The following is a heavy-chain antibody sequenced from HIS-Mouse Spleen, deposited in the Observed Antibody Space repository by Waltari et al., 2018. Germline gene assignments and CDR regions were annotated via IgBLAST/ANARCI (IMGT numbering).Heavy chain of an antibody. CDR1: GGSISSSSYY. V-gene: IGHV4-39*07. CDR2: IYYSGST. CDR3: AREIPYSSSWYDWYFDL. J-gene: IGHJ2*01. D-gene: IGHD6-13*01. Sequence: QLQLQESGPGLVKPSETLSLTCTVSGGSISSSSYYWGRIRPPPGKGLEWLGSIYYSGSTYYNPSLKSRVTISVDTSKNQFSLKLSSVTAADTAVYYCAREIPYSSSWYDWYFDLWGRGTLVTVSS.